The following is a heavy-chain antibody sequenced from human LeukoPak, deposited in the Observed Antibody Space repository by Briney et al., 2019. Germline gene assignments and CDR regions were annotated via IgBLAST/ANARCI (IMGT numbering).Heavy chain of an antibody. Sequence: GASLRLSCAASGFTFSSYAMSWVRQAPGKGLEWVSAISGSGGSTYYADSVKGRFTISTDNSKNTLYLQMNSLRGEDTAVYYCAKDPAAITVTTADNWFDPWGQGTLVTVSS. CDR2: ISGSGGST. D-gene: IGHD4-17*01. CDR3: AKDPAAITVTTADNWFDP. V-gene: IGHV3-23*01. CDR1: GFTFSSYA. J-gene: IGHJ5*02.